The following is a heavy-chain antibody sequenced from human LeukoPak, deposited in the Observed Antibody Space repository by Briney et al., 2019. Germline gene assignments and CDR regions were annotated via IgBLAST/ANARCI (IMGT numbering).Heavy chain of an antibody. CDR1: GFTFNNYW. Sequence: PGGSLRLSCAASGFTFNNYWMSWVRQAPGKGLEWLANIKRDGTDKYYVGSVEGRLTISRDNAKNSLYLQMNSLRAEDTAVYYCAKEGYYGSGSFPDSWGQGTLVTVTS. J-gene: IGHJ4*02. CDR3: AKEGYYGSGSFPDS. V-gene: IGHV3-7*01. CDR2: IKRDGTDK. D-gene: IGHD3-10*01.